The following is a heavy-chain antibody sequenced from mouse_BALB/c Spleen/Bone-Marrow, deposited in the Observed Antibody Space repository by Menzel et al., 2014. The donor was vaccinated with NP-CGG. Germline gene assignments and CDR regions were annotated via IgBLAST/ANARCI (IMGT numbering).Heavy chain of an antibody. V-gene: IGHV1S130*01. D-gene: IGHD3-2*02. Sequence: QVQLQQSGSVLVRPGASVKLSRKASGYTFTSSWMHWATQRPGQGLEWIGEIHPNRGNTNYNEKFKGKATLTVDTSSSTAYVDLSSLTSVDSAVYYCARSGFDYWGQGSTGTGAS. J-gene: IGHJ2*01. CDR2: IHPNRGNT. CDR1: GYTFTSSW. CDR3: ARSGFDY.